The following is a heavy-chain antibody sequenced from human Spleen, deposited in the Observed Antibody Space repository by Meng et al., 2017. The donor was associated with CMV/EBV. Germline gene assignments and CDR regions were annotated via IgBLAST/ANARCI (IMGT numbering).Heavy chain of an antibody. CDR1: GGSISSRSYY. Sequence: SGGSISSRSYYWGWSRQPPGKGLEWIGSLYYSGGTYYNPSLKSRVTIFVDTSKKQFSLNLSSVTAADTAMYYCARQLKELLPSGWFDPWGQGTLVTVSS. CDR2: LYYSGGT. D-gene: IGHD1-7*01. CDR3: ARQLKELLPSGWFDP. J-gene: IGHJ5*02. V-gene: IGHV4-39*01.